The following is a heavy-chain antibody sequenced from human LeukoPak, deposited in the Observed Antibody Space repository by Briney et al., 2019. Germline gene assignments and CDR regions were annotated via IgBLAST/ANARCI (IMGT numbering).Heavy chain of an antibody. CDR1: GFTFSSYS. CDR3: AVVVVAAAFNWFDP. J-gene: IGHJ5*02. D-gene: IGHD2-15*01. Sequence: PGGSLRLSCTASGFTFSSYSMNWVRQAPGKGLEWVSSISSNSSYIYYADSVEGRFTISRDNAKNSLYLQMNSLRAEDTAVYYCAVVVVAAAFNWFDPWGQGTLVTVSS. CDR2: ISSNSSYI. V-gene: IGHV3-21*01.